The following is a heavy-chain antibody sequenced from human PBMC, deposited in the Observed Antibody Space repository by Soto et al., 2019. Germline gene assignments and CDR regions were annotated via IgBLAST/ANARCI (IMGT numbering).Heavy chain of an antibody. J-gene: IGHJ4*02. CDR2: IYYSGST. CDR1: SVGFD. V-gene: IGHV4-61*08. CDR3: ARSIADTGSYYFGN. D-gene: IGHD6-13*01. Sequence: SVGFDGSWILKTPGKGLEWIGYIYYSGSTNYNPSLKSRVTISVDTSKNQFSLKLSSVTAADTAVYYCARSIADTGSYYFGNRGQ.